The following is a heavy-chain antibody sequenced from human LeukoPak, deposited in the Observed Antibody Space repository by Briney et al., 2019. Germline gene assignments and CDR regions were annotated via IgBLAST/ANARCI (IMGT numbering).Heavy chain of an antibody. V-gene: IGHV1-18*01. CDR3: ARDRIDIVVVPAATYYMDV. Sequence: GASVKVSCKASGYTFTSYGISWVRQAPGQGLEWMGWISAYNGNTNYAQKLQGRVTMTTDTSTSTAYMELRSLRSDDTAVYYCARDRIDIVVVPAATYYMDVWGKGTTVTVSS. CDR1: GYTFTSYG. J-gene: IGHJ6*03. CDR2: ISAYNGNT. D-gene: IGHD2-2*01.